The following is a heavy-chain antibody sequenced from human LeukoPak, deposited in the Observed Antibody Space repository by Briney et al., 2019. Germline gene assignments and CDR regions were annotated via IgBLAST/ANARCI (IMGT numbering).Heavy chain of an antibody. CDR3: ARDFLPPHYTATIRPDWYFDL. CDR1: GGSISSSTYY. D-gene: IGHD5-12*01. Sequence: SETLSLTCTVSGGSISSSTYYWGWIRQSPGKGLEWIGSIYYSGTTYYNPSLESRVIISVDTSKNQFSLKLSSVTAADTAVYYCARDFLPPHYTATIRPDWYFDLWGRGTLVTVSS. CDR2: IYYSGTT. V-gene: IGHV4-39*07. J-gene: IGHJ2*01.